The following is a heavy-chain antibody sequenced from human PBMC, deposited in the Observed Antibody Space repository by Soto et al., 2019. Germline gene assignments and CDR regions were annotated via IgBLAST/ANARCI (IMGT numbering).Heavy chain of an antibody. CDR3: AKDRGRVGVRGASIDY. CDR1: GFTFSSYG. Sequence: GGSLRLSCAASGFTFSSYGMHWVRQAPGKGLEWVAVISYDGSNKYYADSVKGRFTISRDNSKNTLYLQMNSLRAEDTAVYYCAKDRGRVGVRGASIDYWGQGTLVTVSS. V-gene: IGHV3-30*18. CDR2: ISYDGSNK. D-gene: IGHD3-10*01. J-gene: IGHJ4*02.